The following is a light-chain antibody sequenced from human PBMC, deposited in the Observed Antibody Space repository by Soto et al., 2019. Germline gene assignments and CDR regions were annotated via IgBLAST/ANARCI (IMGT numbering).Light chain of an antibody. CDR2: KAS. CDR3: QQYNSYSPT. V-gene: IGKV1-5*03. Sequence: DIQMTQSPSTLSASVGDRVTITCRASQSVSSWLAWYQQKPGKAPKLLIYKASSLESGVPSRFSGSGSGTEFTLTISSLQPDDFATYYCQQYNSYSPTFSGGTKVDIK. CDR1: QSVSSW. J-gene: IGKJ4*01.